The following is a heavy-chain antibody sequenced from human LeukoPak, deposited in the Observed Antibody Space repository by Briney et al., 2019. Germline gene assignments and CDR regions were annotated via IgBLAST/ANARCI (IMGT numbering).Heavy chain of an antibody. V-gene: IGHV1-46*01. J-gene: IGHJ3*02. CDR3: ARNSVHDAFDI. CDR1: GYTFTSYY. D-gene: IGHD3-10*01. Sequence: GASVKVSCKASGYTFTSYYMHWVRQAPGQGLEWMGIINPSGGSTSYAQKFQGRVTMTRDMSTSTVYVELGSLRSEDTAVYYCARNSVHDAFDIWGQGTMVTVSS. CDR2: INPSGGST.